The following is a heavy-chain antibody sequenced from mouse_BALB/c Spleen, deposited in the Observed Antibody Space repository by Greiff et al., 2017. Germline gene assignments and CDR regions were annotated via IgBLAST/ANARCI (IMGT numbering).Heavy chain of an antibody. D-gene: IGHD2-1*01. J-gene: IGHJ4*01. Sequence: QVQLQQPGAELVRPGASVKLSCKASGYTFTSYWINWVKQRPGQGLEWIGNIYPSDSYTNYNQKFKDKATLTVDKSSSTAYMQLSSPTSEDSAVYYCTSFDYGNYEGIYYAMDYWGQGTSVTVSS. CDR3: TSFDYGNYEGIYYAMDY. V-gene: IGHV1-69*02. CDR2: IYPSDSYT. CDR1: GYTFTSYW.